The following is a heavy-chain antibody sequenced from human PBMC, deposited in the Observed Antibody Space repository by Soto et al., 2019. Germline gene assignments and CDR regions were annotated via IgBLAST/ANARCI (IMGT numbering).Heavy chain of an antibody. J-gene: IGHJ6*02. V-gene: IGHV3-48*02. CDR1: GFTFSSCG. CDR3: ARCSGDSCYSYGVDV. D-gene: IGHD2-15*01. CDR2: ISRSGGTI. Sequence: EVQLVESGGGFVQPGGSLRLSCAASGFTFSSCGMNWVRRAPGKGLEWVSHISRSGGTIYYADSVKGRFTISRDNAKNSLYLQMNSLRDEDTAVYYCARCSGDSCYSYGVDVWGQGTTVTVSS.